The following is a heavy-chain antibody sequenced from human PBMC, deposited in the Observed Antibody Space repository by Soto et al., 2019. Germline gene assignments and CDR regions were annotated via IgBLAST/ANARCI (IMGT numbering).Heavy chain of an antibody. J-gene: IGHJ5*01. Sequence: ASVKLSFKAFGTTFPGSYMHWGRNAPGQGLEWMGWINPNSGGTNYAQKFQGWVTMTRDTSISTAYMELSRLRSDDTAVYYCARRQQLEGWFEPRGQGT. D-gene: IGHD6-13*01. CDR1: GTTFPGSY. CDR3: ARRQQLEGWFEP. V-gene: IGHV1-2*04. CDR2: INPNSGGT.